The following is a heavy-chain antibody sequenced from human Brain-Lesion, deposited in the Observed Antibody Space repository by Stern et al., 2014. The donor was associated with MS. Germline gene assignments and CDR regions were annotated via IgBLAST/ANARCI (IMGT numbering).Heavy chain of an antibody. Sequence: QVQLQESGPGLVKPSETLSLTCTVAGGSVSSTSYAWAWIRQPPGKGLEWIGTIYYSGNTYYSPSLKIRPTISLDTPKTQSSLQLRSGTAADTAVYYCAGEEDIRYCSGGSCTGNWFDPWGQGTLVTVSS. CDR3: AGEEDIRYCSGGSCTGNWFDP. D-gene: IGHD2-15*01. CDR1: GGSVSSTSYA. CDR2: IYYSGNT. V-gene: IGHV4-39*01. J-gene: IGHJ5*02.